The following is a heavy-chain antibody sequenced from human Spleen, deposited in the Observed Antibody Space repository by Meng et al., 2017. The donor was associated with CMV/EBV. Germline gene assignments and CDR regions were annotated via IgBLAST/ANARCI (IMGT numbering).Heavy chain of an antibody. J-gene: IGHJ4*02. CDR1: GFSFSSYG. CDR2: IRYDGSNK. D-gene: IGHD3-3*01. V-gene: IGHV3-30*02. CDR3: AKDDSPYFDFRSGYSTPPDY. Sequence: GESLKISCAASGFSFSSYGMQWVRQAPGKGLEWVAFIRYDGSNKYYVDSVKGRFTISRDNSKNMLYLQMNSLGVADTAVYYCAKDDSPYFDFRSGYSTPPDYWGQGTLVTVSS.